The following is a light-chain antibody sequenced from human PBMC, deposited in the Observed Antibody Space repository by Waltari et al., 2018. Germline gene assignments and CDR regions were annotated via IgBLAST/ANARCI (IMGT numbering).Light chain of an antibody. CDR3: MQALQTPRT. CDR1: QSLLHSNGYNY. J-gene: IGKJ1*01. Sequence: IVMTQSPLSLPVTPGEPASISCRPSQSLLHSNGYNYLDWYLQKPGQSPQLLIYLGSNRASGVPDRFSGSGSGTDFTLKISRVEAEDVGVYYCMQALQTPRTFGQGTKVEIK. CDR2: LGS. V-gene: IGKV2-28*01.